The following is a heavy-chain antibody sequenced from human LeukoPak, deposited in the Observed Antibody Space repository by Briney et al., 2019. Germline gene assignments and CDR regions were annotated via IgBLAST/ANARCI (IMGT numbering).Heavy chain of an antibody. CDR2: IYTGGST. CDR1: GFTVSSYY. CDR3: ARDRGYAFDI. Sequence: GGSLRLSCAASGFTVSSYYMNWVRQAPGKGLEWLSLIYTGGSTSSADSVKGRFTFSRDNSKNTLYLQMNSLRAEDTAVYYCARDRGYAFDIWGRGTMVTVSS. J-gene: IGHJ3*02. V-gene: IGHV3-66*01.